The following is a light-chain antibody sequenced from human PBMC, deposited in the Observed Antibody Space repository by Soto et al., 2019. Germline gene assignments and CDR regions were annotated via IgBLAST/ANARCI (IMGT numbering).Light chain of an antibody. J-gene: IGKJ1*01. Sequence: DIHITQSPASLSASVGDRVTITCRASQSISSWLAWYQQKKGKAPKLLIYDASSLESGVPSRFSGIGYGTEFTLTISSLQPDDFATYYCQQYNTYPWTFGQGTKVDIK. CDR2: DAS. CDR3: QQYNTYPWT. CDR1: QSISSW. V-gene: IGKV1-5*01.